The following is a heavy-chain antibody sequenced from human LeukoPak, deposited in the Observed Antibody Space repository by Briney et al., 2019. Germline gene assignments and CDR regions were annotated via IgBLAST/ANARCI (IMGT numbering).Heavy chain of an antibody. D-gene: IGHD4-17*01. V-gene: IGHV2-70*11. CDR3: ARAFPTVTTFDY. J-gene: IGHJ4*02. CDR2: IDWGDDK. Sequence: GPTLVKPTQTLTLTCTFSGFSLGTSGMCVSWIRQPPGKALEWLARIDWGDDKYYRTSLQTRLTISKDTSKNQVVLTMTNMDPVDTATYYCARAFPTVTTFDYWGQGTLVTVSS. CDR1: GFSLGTSGMC.